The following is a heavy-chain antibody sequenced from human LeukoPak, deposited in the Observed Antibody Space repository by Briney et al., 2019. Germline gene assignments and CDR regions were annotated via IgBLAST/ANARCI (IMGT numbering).Heavy chain of an antibody. V-gene: IGHV3-23*01. Sequence: GGSLRLSCAASGFTFSNYAMNWVRQAPGKGLEWVSVITGSADLIYYADSVKGRFTISRDNSKNTLYLQMDSLRDEDTAVYYCTRDPNALDYWGQGTLVTVSS. CDR3: TRDPNALDY. CDR1: GFTFSNYA. CDR2: ITGSADLI. J-gene: IGHJ4*02.